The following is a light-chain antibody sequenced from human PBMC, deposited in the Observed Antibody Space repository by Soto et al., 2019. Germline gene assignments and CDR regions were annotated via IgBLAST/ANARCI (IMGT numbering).Light chain of an antibody. CDR2: ADS. V-gene: IGKV1-9*01. J-gene: IGKJ4*01. Sequence: DIQLTQSPSFLSASVGDRVTITCRASQGIAASSAWYQQKPGNPPRLLIYADSTLQSGVPSRFSGSGSGTRGTLTISSLEPEDFATYYCQQTRTYPRTFGGGTKVEMK. CDR1: QGIAAS. CDR3: QQTRTYPRT.